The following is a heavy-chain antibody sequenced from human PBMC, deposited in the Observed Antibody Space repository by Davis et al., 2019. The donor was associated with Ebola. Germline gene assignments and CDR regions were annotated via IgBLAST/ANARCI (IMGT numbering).Heavy chain of an antibody. CDR3: MSGSQGGYY. V-gene: IGHV3-73*01. J-gene: IGHJ4*02. Sequence: GGSLRLSCAASGFTFSGSAMHWVCQASGKGLEWVGRIRSKANSYATAYAASVKGRFTISRDDSKNTAYLQMNSLKTEDTAVYYCMSGSQGGYYWGQGTLVTVSS. CDR1: GFTFSGSA. CDR2: IRSKANSYAT. D-gene: IGHD1-26*01.